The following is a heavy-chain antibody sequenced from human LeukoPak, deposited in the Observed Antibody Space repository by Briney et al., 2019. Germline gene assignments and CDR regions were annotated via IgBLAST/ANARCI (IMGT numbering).Heavy chain of an antibody. V-gene: IGHV1-18*01. J-gene: IGHJ4*02. Sequence: ASVKVSCKASGGTFSSYAISWVRQAPGQGLEWMGWISAYNGNTNYAQKLQGRVTMTTDTSTSTAYMELRSLRSDDTAVYYCARVRRNYYDSSGYNYWGQGTLVTVSS. D-gene: IGHD3-22*01. CDR3: ARVRRNYYDSSGYNY. CDR1: GGTFSSYA. CDR2: ISAYNGNT.